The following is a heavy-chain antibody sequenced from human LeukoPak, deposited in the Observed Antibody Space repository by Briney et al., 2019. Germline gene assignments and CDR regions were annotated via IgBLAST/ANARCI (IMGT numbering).Heavy chain of an antibody. CDR3: ATDAGILRYFDWFNWVRKGMDV. V-gene: IGHV1-24*01. CDR2: FDPEDGET. Sequence: ASVKVSCKVSGYTLTELSMHWVRQAPGKGLEWMGGFDPEDGETIYAQKFQGRVTMTEDTSTDTAYMELSSLRSEDTAVYYCATDAGILRYFDWFNWVRKGMDVWGQGTTVTVSS. CDR1: GYTLTELS. J-gene: IGHJ6*02. D-gene: IGHD3-9*01.